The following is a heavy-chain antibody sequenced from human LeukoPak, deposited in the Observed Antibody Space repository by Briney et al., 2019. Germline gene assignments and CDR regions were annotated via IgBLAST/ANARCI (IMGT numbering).Heavy chain of an antibody. J-gene: IGHJ6*02. D-gene: IGHD3-10*01. CDR3: IEGIQVFRGNYYYYGMDV. Sequence: PGGSLRLSCAASGFTVSSNYMTWVRQAPGKGLEWVSLIYSGGITYYADSVKGRFTISRDNSKNTLYLQMNSLRAEDTAVYYCIEGIQVFRGNYYYYGMDVWGQGTTVTVSS. CDR2: IYSGGIT. CDR1: GFTVSSNY. V-gene: IGHV3-53*05.